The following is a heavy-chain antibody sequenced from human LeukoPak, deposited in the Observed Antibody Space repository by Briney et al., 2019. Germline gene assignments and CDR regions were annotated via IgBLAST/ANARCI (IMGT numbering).Heavy chain of an antibody. CDR3: ASNYDILTGPFDP. CDR2: IYPGDSDT. CDR1: GYSFTSYW. Sequence: GESLKISCKGSGYSFTSYWVGWVRQMPGKGLEWMGIIYPGDSDTRYSPSFQGQVSISADKSISTAYLQWSSLKASDTAMYYCASNYDILTGPFDPWGQGTLVTVSS. J-gene: IGHJ5*02. D-gene: IGHD3-9*01. V-gene: IGHV5-51*01.